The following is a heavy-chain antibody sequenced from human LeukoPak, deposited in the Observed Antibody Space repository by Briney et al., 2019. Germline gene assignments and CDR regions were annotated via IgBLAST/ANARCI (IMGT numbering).Heavy chain of an antibody. V-gene: IGHV3-30-3*01. CDR1: GFTFSSYA. CDR2: ISYDGNNK. J-gene: IGHJ6*02. Sequence: GRSLRLSCAASGFTFSSYAMHWVRQAPGKGLEWVAVISYDGNNKYYADSVKGRFTISRDNSKNTLYLQMNSPRAEDTAVYYCARDRVQLWNYGMDVWGQGTTVTVSS. D-gene: IGHD5-18*01. CDR3: ARDRVQLWNYGMDV.